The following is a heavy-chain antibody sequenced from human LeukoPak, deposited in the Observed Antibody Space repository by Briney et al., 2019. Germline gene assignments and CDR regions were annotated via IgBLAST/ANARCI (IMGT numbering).Heavy chain of an antibody. D-gene: IGHD6-19*01. CDR3: AKAHLRYNSGWYLFDY. Sequence: ASVKVSCKASGYTFTAYYMHWVRQAPGQGLEWMGWISPDSGGTNYAQKFQGRVTMTRDTSINTAYMELRRLTSDDTAVYYCAKAHLRYNSGWYLFDYWGQGTLVTVSS. V-gene: IGHV1-2*02. CDR2: ISPDSGGT. CDR1: GYTFTAYY. J-gene: IGHJ4*02.